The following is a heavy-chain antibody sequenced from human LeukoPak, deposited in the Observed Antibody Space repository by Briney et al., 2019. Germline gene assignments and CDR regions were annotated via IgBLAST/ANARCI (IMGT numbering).Heavy chain of an antibody. Sequence: SHSLSPTCSVSAHSPSRGGPYWACIRHLPRTGLELIAFIHHSGSSRHNPSLKDRVAISVDASRKQFALRLSSVTAADTAIYYCARGGNRFGGFYFDYWGQGIQVIVSS. J-gene: IGHJ4*02. CDR3: ARGGNRFGGFYFDY. D-gene: IGHD3-10*01. CDR1: AHSPSRGGPY. CDR2: IHHSGSS. V-gene: IGHV4-31*03.